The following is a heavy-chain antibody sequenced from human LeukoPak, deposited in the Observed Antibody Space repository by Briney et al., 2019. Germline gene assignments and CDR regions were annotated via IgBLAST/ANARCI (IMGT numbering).Heavy chain of an antibody. CDR3: VRGYCSISTCRRLDY. V-gene: IGHV5-51*01. J-gene: IGHJ4*02. D-gene: IGHD2-2*01. CDR2: IYPGDSDT. Sequence: PGESLKISCKGSGYSFSSYWIGWVRQMPGKGLEWMGIIYPGDSDTRYSPSFQGQVTISADKSITTAYLQWSSPKASDTAMYYCVRGYCSISTCRRLDYWGQGTLVTVSS. CDR1: GYSFSSYW.